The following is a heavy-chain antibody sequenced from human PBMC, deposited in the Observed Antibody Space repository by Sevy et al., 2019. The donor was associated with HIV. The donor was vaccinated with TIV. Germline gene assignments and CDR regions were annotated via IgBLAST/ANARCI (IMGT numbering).Heavy chain of an antibody. J-gene: IGHJ5*02. D-gene: IGHD3-22*01. CDR2: IYYSGST. CDR1: GGSISSGDYY. V-gene: IGHV4-30-4*01. CDR3: ARTYYYDTRWFDP. Sequence: SETLSLTCTVSGGSISSGDYYWSWIRQPPGKGLEWIGYIYYSGSTYYNPSLKSRVTISVDTSKNQFSLKLSSVTAADTAVYYCARTYYYDTRWFDPWGQGTLVTVSS.